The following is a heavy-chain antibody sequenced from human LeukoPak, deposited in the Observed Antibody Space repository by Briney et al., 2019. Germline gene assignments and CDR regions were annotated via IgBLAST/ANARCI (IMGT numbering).Heavy chain of an antibody. V-gene: IGHV1-24*01. CDR2: FDPEDGET. Sequence: ASVKVSCKVSGYTLTELSMHWVRQAPGKGLEWMGGFDPEDGETIYAQKFQGRVTMTRDTSISTAYMELSRLRSDDTAVYYCARSIAVAGTDGVFDYWGQGTLVTVSS. CDR3: ARSIAVAGTDGVFDY. CDR1: GYTLTELS. D-gene: IGHD6-19*01. J-gene: IGHJ4*02.